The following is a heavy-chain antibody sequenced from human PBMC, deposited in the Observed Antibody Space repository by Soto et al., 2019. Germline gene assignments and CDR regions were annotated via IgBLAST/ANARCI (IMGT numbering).Heavy chain of an antibody. CDR2: IYYTGST. Sequence: QVQLQESGPGLMKPSQTLSLTCTVSDGSISSGDYFWSWIRQPPGKGLEWIGYIYYTGSTYHNPSLKSRLTISKDTSKNQFSLKLSSVTAADTAVYYCARASSSSWYSLLDAFDIWGQGTMVTVSS. D-gene: IGHD6-13*01. CDR3: ARASSSSWYSLLDAFDI. J-gene: IGHJ3*02. V-gene: IGHV4-30-4*01. CDR1: DGSISSGDYF.